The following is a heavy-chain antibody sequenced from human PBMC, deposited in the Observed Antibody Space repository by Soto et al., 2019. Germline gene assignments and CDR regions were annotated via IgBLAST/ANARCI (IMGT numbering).Heavy chain of an antibody. CDR2: INSGGSST. V-gene: IGHV3-74*01. CDR1: GVTFSSYS. J-gene: IGHJ4*02. Sequence: GGSLRLSCAASGVTFSSYSMGWVRKAPGKGLEWVSRINSGGSSTSYADSVKGRFTISRDNAKNTLYLQMNSLRAEDTAVYYCARVEYSGYDVDYWGQGTLVTVSS. D-gene: IGHD5-12*01. CDR3: ARVEYSGYDVDY.